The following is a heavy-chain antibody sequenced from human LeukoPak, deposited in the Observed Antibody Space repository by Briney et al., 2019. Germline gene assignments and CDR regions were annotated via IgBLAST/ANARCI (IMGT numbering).Heavy chain of an antibody. CDR2: ISAYNGNT. CDR1: GYTFTGYY. D-gene: IGHD4-17*01. J-gene: IGHJ4*02. CDR3: ARGDYGGYPTPFDY. V-gene: IGHV1-18*04. Sequence: ASVKVSRKASGYTFTGYYMHWVRQAPGQGLEWMGWISAYNGNTNYAQKLQGRVTMTTDTSTSTAYMELRSLRSDDAAVYYCARGDYGGYPTPFDYWGQGTLVTVSS.